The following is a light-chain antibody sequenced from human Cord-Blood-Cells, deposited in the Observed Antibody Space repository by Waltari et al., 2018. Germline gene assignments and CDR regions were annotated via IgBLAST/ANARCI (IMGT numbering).Light chain of an antibody. V-gene: IGLV1-44*01. CDR1: SSNFGSNT. J-gene: IGLJ2*01. Sequence: SVLTQPPSASGTPGQRVTISCPGSSSNFGSNTVNWYQRHPGTAPKLLIYSNNKRPSGVPDRFSGSKAGTSASLAISGLQSEEEADYYCASCAGSRNGPVFGGGTKLTVL. CDR3: ASCAGSRNGPV. CDR2: SNN.